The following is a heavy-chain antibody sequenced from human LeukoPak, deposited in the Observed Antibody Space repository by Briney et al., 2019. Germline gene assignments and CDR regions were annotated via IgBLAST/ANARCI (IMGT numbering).Heavy chain of an antibody. Sequence: ASVKVSCKASGGTFSNYAITWVRQAPGQGLEWMGRIIPILGIPTYAQKFQSRVTITADKSTGTAYMELSSLRSEDTAVYYCATGEAVEGATFGPQPTGAFDIWGQGTMVTVSS. J-gene: IGHJ3*02. CDR2: IIPILGIP. CDR3: ATGEAVEGATFGPQPTGAFDI. D-gene: IGHD1-26*01. V-gene: IGHV1-69*04. CDR1: GGTFSNYA.